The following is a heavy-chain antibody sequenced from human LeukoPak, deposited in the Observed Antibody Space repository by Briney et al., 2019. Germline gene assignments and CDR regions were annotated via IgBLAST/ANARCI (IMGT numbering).Heavy chain of an antibody. J-gene: IGHJ6*02. Sequence: SETLSLTCTVSVGSVSSYHWSWIRHPPWKGLEWFGYIYYSGSTNYNPSLKSRVTISVDTSKNQFSLKLSSVTAADTAVYHCARDNWNYGSSMDVWGQGTTVTVSS. CDR2: IYYSGST. CDR1: VGSVSSYH. V-gene: IGHV4-59*02. CDR3: ARDNWNYGSSMDV. D-gene: IGHD1-7*01.